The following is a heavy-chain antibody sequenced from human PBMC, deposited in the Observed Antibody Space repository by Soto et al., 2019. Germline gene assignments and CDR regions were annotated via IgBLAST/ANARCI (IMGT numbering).Heavy chain of an antibody. D-gene: IGHD3-22*01. CDR2: IYYSGSA. V-gene: IGHV4-30-4*01. CDR1: GGSISSGDYY. J-gene: IGHJ4*02. Sequence: LSLTCTVSGGSISSGDYYWSWIRQPPGKGLEWIGYIYYSGSAYYNPSLKSRVTISVDTSKNQFSLKLSSVTAADTAVYYCADYYDSSGYFDYWGQGTLVTVS. CDR3: ADYYDSSGYFDY.